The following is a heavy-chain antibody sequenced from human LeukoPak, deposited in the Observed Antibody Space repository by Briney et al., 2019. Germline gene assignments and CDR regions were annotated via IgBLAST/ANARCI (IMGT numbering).Heavy chain of an antibody. J-gene: IGHJ3*02. Sequence: SETLSLTCAVYGGSFSGYYWSWIRQPPGKGLEWIGEINHSGSTNYNPSLKSRATISVDTSKSQFSLKLSSVTAADTAVYYCARESRGQQLVRGAFDIWGQGTMVTVSS. CDR3: ARESRGQQLVRGAFDI. D-gene: IGHD6-13*01. CDR2: INHSGST. V-gene: IGHV4-34*01. CDR1: GGSFSGYY.